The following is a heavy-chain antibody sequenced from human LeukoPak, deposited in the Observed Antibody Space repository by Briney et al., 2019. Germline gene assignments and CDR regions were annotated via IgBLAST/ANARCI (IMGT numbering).Heavy chain of an antibody. CDR1: GGSISSYY. CDR2: IYYSGST. J-gene: IGHJ4*02. CDR3: AGGNYGDYAYVFDY. D-gene: IGHD4-17*01. V-gene: IGHV4-59*01. Sequence: SETLSLTRTVSGGSISSYYWSWIRQPPGKGLEWIGYIYYSGSTNYNPSLKSRVTISVDTSKNQFSLKLSSVTAADTAVYYCAGGNYGDYAYVFDYWGQGTLVTVSS.